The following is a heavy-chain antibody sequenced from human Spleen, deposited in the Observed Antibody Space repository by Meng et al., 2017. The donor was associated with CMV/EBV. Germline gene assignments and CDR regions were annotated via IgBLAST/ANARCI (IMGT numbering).Heavy chain of an antibody. D-gene: IGHD4-11*01. Sequence: SVKVSCKASGGTFSSQSISWVRQAPGQGLEWMGRIIPVFHTPNYAQKFLGRVSMTTDESTNTAYMELSSLTSEDTAVYYCARVMPPMSTLTSSYYSAMDVWGQGTTVTVSS. V-gene: IGHV1-69*05. J-gene: IGHJ6*02. CDR2: IIPVFHTP. CDR1: GGTFSSQS. CDR3: ARVMPPMSTLTSSYYSAMDV.